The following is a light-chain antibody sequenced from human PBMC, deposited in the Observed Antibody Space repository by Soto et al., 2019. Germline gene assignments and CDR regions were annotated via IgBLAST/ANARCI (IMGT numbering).Light chain of an antibody. CDR2: DVS. CDR3: SSYTSSSVV. CDR1: SSDVGGYNY. J-gene: IGLJ2*01. Sequence: QSVLTQPASVSGSPGQLITISCTGTSSDVGGYNYVYWYQQHPGKAPKLMIYDVSNRPSGVSNRFSGSKSGNTASLTISGLQAEDEADYYCSSYTSSSVVFGVGIKVTVL. V-gene: IGLV2-14*01.